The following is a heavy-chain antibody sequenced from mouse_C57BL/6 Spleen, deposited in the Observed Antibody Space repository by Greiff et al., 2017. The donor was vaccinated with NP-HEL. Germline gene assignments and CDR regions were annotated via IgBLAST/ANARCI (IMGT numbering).Heavy chain of an antibody. CDR1: GYAFSSSW. D-gene: IGHD1-1*01. Sequence: QVQLKQSGPELVKPGASVKISCKASGYAFSSSWMNWVKQRPGKGLEWIGRIYPGDGDTNYNGKFKGKATLTADKSSSTAYMQLSSLTSEDSAVYFCARYPLYYGSSYWYFDVWGTGTTVTVSS. V-gene: IGHV1-82*01. CDR3: ARYPLYYGSSYWYFDV. J-gene: IGHJ1*03. CDR2: IYPGDGDT.